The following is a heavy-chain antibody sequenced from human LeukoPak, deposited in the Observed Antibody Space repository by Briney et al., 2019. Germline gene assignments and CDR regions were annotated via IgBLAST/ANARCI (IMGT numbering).Heavy chain of an antibody. CDR3: ARDRERYCSSTSCQNWFDP. J-gene: IGHJ5*02. CDR1: GGSISSGSYY. V-gene: IGHV4-61*02. Sequence: SETLSLTCTVSGGSISSGSYYWSWIRQPAGKGLEWIGRVYTSGSTNYNPSLKSRVTISVDTSKNQFSLKLSSVTAADTAVYYCARDRERYCSSTSCQNWFDPWGQGTLVTVSS. D-gene: IGHD2-2*01. CDR2: VYTSGST.